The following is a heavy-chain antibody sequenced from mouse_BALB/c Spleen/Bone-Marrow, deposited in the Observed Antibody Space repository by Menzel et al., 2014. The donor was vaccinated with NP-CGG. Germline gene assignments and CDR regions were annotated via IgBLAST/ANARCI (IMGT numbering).Heavy chain of an antibody. V-gene: IGHV1-80*01. CDR1: GYAFSTYW. CDR3: ARVGFSFDY. Sequence: VQLQQSGAELVRPGSSVKISCKASGYAFSTYWMNWVKQRPGQGLEWIGQIYPGDGDTNYNEKFKGKATLTADKSSSTASIQISSLTSEDSAVYFCARVGFSFDYWGQGTTLTVSS. D-gene: IGHD3-1*01. CDR2: IYPGDGDT. J-gene: IGHJ2*01.